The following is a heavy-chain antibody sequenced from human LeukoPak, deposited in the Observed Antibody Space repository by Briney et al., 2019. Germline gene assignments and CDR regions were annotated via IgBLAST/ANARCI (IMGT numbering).Heavy chain of an antibody. CDR1: GYTFTSYG. CDR2: ISAYNGNT. V-gene: IGHV1-18*01. Sequence: ASVKVSCKPSGYTFTSYGISWVRQAPGQGLAWMGWISAYNGNTNYAQKLQGRVTITTDTSTSTAYMELNSLRAEDTAVYYCARVDVRTDYYGSGSYYFDYWGQGTLVTVSS. J-gene: IGHJ4*02. CDR3: ARVDVRTDYYGSGSYYFDY. D-gene: IGHD3-10*01.